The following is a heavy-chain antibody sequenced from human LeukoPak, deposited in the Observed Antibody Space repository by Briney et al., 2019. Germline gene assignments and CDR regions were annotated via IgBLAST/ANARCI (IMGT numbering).Heavy chain of an antibody. CDR3: ARGRYSGTTYYFDY. Sequence: GGSLRLSCAVSGFTFRNAGMHWVRQAPGKGLEWVAVIWYDGSQKYYADSVKGRFTISRDNSKNMLYLHMNSLRAEDTAMYYCARGRYSGTTYYFDYWGQGTLVTVSS. CDR2: IWYDGSQK. CDR1: GFTFRNAG. V-gene: IGHV3-33*01. J-gene: IGHJ4*02. D-gene: IGHD5-12*01.